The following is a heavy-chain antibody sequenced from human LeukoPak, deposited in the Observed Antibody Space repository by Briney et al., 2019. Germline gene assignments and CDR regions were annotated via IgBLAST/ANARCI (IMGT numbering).Heavy chain of an antibody. CDR1: GGPFSGYY. Sequence: PSETLSLTCAVYGGPFSGYYWSWVRQTPGKGLEWMGAINHSGTTNYNPSLKRRVTRSVDTSKNQCSLKLSSVTAADTAVYYCARGIVGATRGLFDSWDQGTLVTVSS. V-gene: IGHV4-34*01. CDR2: INHSGTT. D-gene: IGHD1-26*01. CDR3: ARGIVGATRGLFDS. J-gene: IGHJ4*02.